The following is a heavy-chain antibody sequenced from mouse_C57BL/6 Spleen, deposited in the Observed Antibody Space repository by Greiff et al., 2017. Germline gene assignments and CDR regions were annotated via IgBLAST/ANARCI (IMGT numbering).Heavy chain of an antibody. CDR2: IDPSDSYT. Sequence: VQLQQPGAELVRPGTSVKLSCKASGYTFTSYWMHWVKQRPGQGLEWIGVIDPSDSYTNYNQKFKGKATLTVDTSSSTAYMQLSSLTSEDSAVYYCARGGYGNSRAMDYWGQGTSVTVSS. CDR3: ARGGYGNSRAMDY. J-gene: IGHJ4*01. CDR1: GYTFTSYW. V-gene: IGHV1-59*01. D-gene: IGHD2-1*01.